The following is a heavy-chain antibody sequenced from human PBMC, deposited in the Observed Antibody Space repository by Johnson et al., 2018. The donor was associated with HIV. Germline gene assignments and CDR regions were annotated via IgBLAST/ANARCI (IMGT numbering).Heavy chain of an antibody. J-gene: IGHJ3*02. Sequence: VHLVESGGGVVQPGGSLRLSCAASGFTFSSYVMSWVRQAPGKGLEWVSGTSGRGGRKYYADSVKGRFTISRDNSKNTLYLQMKSLRAEDTAVYYCGGGNSEVGVFDIWGQGTMVAVSS. CDR3: GGGNSEVGVFDI. V-gene: IGHV3-23*04. CDR2: TSGRGGRK. CDR1: GFTFSSYV. D-gene: IGHD4-23*01.